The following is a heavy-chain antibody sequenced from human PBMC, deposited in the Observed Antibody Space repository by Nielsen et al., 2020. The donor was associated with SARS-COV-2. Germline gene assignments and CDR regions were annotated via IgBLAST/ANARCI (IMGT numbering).Heavy chain of an antibody. V-gene: IGHV3-9*01. CDR1: GFTFDDYA. D-gene: IGHD3-9*01. J-gene: IGHJ6*02. CDR3: AKVRLRYFDWLPLDV. Sequence: SLKISCAASGFTFDDYAMHWVRQAPGKGLEWVSGISWNSGSIGYADSVKGRFTISRDNAKNSLYLQMNSLRAEDTVLYYCAKVRLRYFDWLPLDVWGQGTTVTVSS. CDR2: ISWNSGSI.